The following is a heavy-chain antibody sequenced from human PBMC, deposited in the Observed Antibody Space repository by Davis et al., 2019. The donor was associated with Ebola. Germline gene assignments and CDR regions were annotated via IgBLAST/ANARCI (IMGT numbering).Heavy chain of an antibody. Sequence: ASVKVSCKASGYTFTSYGISWVRQAPGQGLEWMGWISAYNGNTNYAQKLQVRVTMTTDTSTSTAYMELSSLRSEDTAVYYCARNVWFGELNYWGQGTLVTVSS. J-gene: IGHJ4*02. CDR1: GYTFTSYG. CDR3: ARNVWFGELNY. D-gene: IGHD3-10*01. CDR2: ISAYNGNT. V-gene: IGHV1-18*04.